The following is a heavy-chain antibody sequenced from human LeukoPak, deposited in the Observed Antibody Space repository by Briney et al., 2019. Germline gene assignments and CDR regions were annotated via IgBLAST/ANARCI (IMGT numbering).Heavy chain of an antibody. CDR2: INPNSGGT. V-gene: IGHV1-2*02. J-gene: IGHJ4*02. CDR3: ARDQAGDSGYDSEIFDY. D-gene: IGHD5-12*01. CDR1: GYTFTGYY. Sequence: ASVKVSCKASGYTFTGYYMHWVRQAPGQGLEWMGWINPNSGGTNYAQKFQGRVTMTRDTSISTAYMELSRLRSDDTAVYYCARDQAGDSGYDSEIFDYWGQGTLVTVSS.